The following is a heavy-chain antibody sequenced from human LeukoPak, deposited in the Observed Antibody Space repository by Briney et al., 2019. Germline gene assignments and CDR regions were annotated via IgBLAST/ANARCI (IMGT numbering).Heavy chain of an antibody. V-gene: IGHV3-64*01. J-gene: IGHJ4*02. CDR2: ISSNGGST. Sequence: PGGSLRLSCAASGFTFSSCAMHWVRQAPGKGLEYVSAISSNGGSTYYANSVKGRFTISRDNSKNTLYLQMGSLRAEDMAVYYCARDWDRAAAGPFDYWGQGTLVTVSS. D-gene: IGHD6-13*01. CDR3: ARDWDRAAAGPFDY. CDR1: GFTFSSCA.